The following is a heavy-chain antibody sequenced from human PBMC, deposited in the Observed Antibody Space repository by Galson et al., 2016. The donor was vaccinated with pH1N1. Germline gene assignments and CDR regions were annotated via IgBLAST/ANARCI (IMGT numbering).Heavy chain of an antibody. CDR2: IYTSGST. J-gene: IGHJ5*02. D-gene: IGHD3-10*01. CDR1: GGSISSGGYY. V-gene: IGHV4-61*02. Sequence: TLSLTCTVSGGSISSGGYYWSWIRQPAGKGLEWIGRIYTSGSTNYNPSLKSRVTISVDTSKNQFSLKLSSATAADTAVHYCARDVDFGELGKWFDPWGQGTLVTVSS. CDR3: ARDVDFGELGKWFDP.